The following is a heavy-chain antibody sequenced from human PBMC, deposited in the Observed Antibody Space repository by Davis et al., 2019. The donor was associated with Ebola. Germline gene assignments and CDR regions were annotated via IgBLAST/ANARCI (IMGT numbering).Heavy chain of an antibody. V-gene: IGHV3-23*01. Sequence: PGGSLRLSCTDSVITFSSYAMTWVRQAPGKGLEWVSAISGIGGSTYYADSVKGRFTISRDNSKKTLYLQMNSLRAEDTAVYYCAKSGLSFGVVKYHYGMDVWGKGTTVTVSS. D-gene: IGHD3-3*01. CDR3: AKSGLSFGVVKYHYGMDV. CDR1: VITFSSYA. CDR2: ISGIGGST. J-gene: IGHJ6*04.